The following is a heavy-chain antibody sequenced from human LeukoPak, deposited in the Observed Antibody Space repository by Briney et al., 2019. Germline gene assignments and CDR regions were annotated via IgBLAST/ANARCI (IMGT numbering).Heavy chain of an antibody. V-gene: IGHV3-23*01. CDR2: ISDSGGST. CDR1: EFTFRSYA. D-gene: IGHD7-27*01. J-gene: IGHJ4*02. Sequence: GGSLRLSCAASEFTFRSYAMSWVRQAPGKGLEWVSVISDSGGSTYYADSVKGRFTISRDNAKNSLYLQMNSLRAEDTAVYYCARIHWSGDYFDYWGQGTLVTVSS. CDR3: ARIHWSGDYFDY.